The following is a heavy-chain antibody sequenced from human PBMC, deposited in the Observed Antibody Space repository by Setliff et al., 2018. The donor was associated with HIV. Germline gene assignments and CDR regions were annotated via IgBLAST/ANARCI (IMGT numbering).Heavy chain of an antibody. CDR2: IYTSGRT. J-gene: IGHJ4*02. V-gene: IGHV4-61*02. CDR3: ARGGAFCGRDSCYYLDY. Sequence: PSETLSLTCTVSGGSISSGSYYWSWIRQPAGKGLEWIGLIYTSGRTNYNPSLKSRVTISVDTSKNQFSLKLSSVTAADTAVYYCARGGAFCGRDSCYYLDYWGQGNPVTVSS. D-gene: IGHD2-21*02. CDR1: GGSISSGSYY.